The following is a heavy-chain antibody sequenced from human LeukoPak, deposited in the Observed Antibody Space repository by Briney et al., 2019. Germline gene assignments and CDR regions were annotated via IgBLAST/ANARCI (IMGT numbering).Heavy chain of an antibody. J-gene: IGHJ3*02. CDR1: GFTFSSYG. CDR3: AKDQGPGYSSGVGEAFDI. D-gene: IGHD6-19*01. Sequence: PGGSLRLSCAASGFTFSSYGMHWVRQAPGKGLEWVAVISYDGSNKCYADSVKGRFTISRDNSKSTLYLQMNSLRAEDTAVYYCAKDQGPGYSSGVGEAFDIWGQGTMVTVSS. V-gene: IGHV3-30*18. CDR2: ISYDGSNK.